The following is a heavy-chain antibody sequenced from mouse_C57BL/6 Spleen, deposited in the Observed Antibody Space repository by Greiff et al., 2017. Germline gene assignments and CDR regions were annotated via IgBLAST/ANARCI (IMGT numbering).Heavy chain of an antibody. Sequence: QVQLQQPGAELVRPGSSVKLSCKASGYTFTSYWMDWVKQRPGQGLEWIGNIYPSDSETHYNQKFKDKATLTVDKSSSTAYMQLSSLTSEDSAVYYCAGGYSNYDFDYWGQGTTLTVSS. CDR3: AGGYSNYDFDY. D-gene: IGHD2-5*01. V-gene: IGHV1-61*01. J-gene: IGHJ2*01. CDR1: GYTFTSYW. CDR2: IYPSDSET.